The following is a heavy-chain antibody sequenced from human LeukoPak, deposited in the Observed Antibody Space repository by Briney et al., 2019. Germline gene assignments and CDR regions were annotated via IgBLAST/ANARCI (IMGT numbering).Heavy chain of an antibody. CDR1: GYDFTKYA. CDR3: AAEDYYDSSGFDY. V-gene: IGHV1-3*01. CDR2: IDAGNGRT. J-gene: IGHJ4*02. Sequence: ASVKVSCKASGYDFTKYAVQWVRQAPGQRLEWMGWIDAGNGRTKYSQDFQGRVTITRDTSISTAYMELSRLRSDDTAVYYCAAEDYYDSSGFDYWGQGTLVTVSS. D-gene: IGHD3-22*01.